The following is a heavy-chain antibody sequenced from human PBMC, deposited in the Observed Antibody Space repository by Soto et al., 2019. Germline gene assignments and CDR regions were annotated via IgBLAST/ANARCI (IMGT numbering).Heavy chain of an antibody. CDR2: IIPIFGTA. V-gene: IGHV1-69*13. J-gene: IGHJ6*02. CDR3: ARDNDSSGWTLSYYYGMDV. CDR1: GGTFSSYA. Sequence: SVKVSCKASGGTFSSYAIGWVRQSPVQGLEWMGGIIPIFGTANYAQKFQGRVTITADESTSTAYMELSSLRSEDTAVYYCARDNDSSGWTLSYYYGMDVWGQGTTVTVSS. D-gene: IGHD6-19*01.